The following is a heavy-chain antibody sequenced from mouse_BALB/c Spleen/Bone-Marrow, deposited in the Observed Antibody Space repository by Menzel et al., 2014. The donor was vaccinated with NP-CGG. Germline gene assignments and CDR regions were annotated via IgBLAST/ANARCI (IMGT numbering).Heavy chain of an antibody. J-gene: IGHJ2*01. V-gene: IGHV1-5*01. Sequence: EVQLVEPGTVLARPGASVKMSCKASGYTFTSYWMHWVKQRPGQGLEWIGAIYPGNSDTTYNQKFKGKAKLTAVTSTSTAYMELSSLTNEDSAVYYCTTLARNYFDYWGQGTTLTVSS. D-gene: IGHD3-1*01. CDR1: GYTFTSYW. CDR3: TTLARNYFDY. CDR2: IYPGNSDT.